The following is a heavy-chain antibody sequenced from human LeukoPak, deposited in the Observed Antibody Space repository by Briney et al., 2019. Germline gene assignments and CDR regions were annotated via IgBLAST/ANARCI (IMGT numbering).Heavy chain of an antibody. V-gene: IGHV4-59*01. D-gene: IGHD6-19*01. J-gene: IGHJ4*02. Sequence: SETLSLTCTVSGGSISSYYWSWIRQPPGKGLEWIGYIYYSGSTNYNPSLKSRVAISVDTSKNQFSLKLNSVTAADTAVYYCARAYSSGWYIDWGQGTLVTVSS. CDR1: GGSISSYY. CDR2: IYYSGST. CDR3: ARAYSSGWYID.